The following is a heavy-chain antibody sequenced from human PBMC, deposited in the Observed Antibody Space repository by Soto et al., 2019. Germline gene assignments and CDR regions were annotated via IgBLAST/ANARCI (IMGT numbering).Heavy chain of an antibody. Sequence: ASVKVSCKASGYTFTGYYMHWVRQAPGQGLEWMGWINPTRGGTNYAQKFQGRVTITADTSTSTAYMELSSLRSEDTAVYYCARATQTTVTTPEYFQHWGQGTLVTVSS. V-gene: IGHV1-2*02. CDR2: INPTRGGT. D-gene: IGHD4-17*01. J-gene: IGHJ1*01. CDR1: GYTFTGYY. CDR3: ARATQTTVTTPEYFQH.